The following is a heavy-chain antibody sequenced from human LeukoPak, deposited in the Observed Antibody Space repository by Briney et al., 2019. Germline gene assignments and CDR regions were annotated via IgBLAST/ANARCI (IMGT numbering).Heavy chain of an antibody. D-gene: IGHD4-17*01. CDR3: TRGYGDPQQDDY. V-gene: IGHV3-49*04. CDR2: IRGKGYDGTI. Sequence: QPGGSLKLSCAASGFTFSSYWMSWVRQAPGKGLEWVGFIRGKGYDGTIEYAASVKGRFSISRDDSKSIAYLQMNSLKTEDTAVYYCTRGYGDPQQDDYWGQGTLVTVSS. J-gene: IGHJ4*02. CDR1: GFTFSSYW.